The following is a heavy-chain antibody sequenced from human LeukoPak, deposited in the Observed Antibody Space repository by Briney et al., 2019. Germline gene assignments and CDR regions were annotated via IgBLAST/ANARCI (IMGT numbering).Heavy chain of an antibody. V-gene: IGHV3-21*01. Sequence: PGGSLRLSCAASGFTFSSYAMSWVRQAPGKGLEWVSSISSSSSYIYYADSVKGRFTISRDNAKNSLYLQMNSLRAEDTAVYYCARAGDSAHADWGQGTLVTVSS. D-gene: IGHD1-1*01. J-gene: IGHJ4*02. CDR1: GFTFSSYA. CDR2: ISSSSSYI. CDR3: ARAGDSAHAD.